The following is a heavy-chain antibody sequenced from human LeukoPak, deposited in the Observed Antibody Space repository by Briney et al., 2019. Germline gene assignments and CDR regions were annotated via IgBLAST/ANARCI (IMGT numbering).Heavy chain of an antibody. Sequence: GGSLRPSCAAAGFTFSRYGMHWVRQAPGKGLEWVAVIWYDGSNKYYADSVKGRFTISRDNSKNTLYLQMNSLRAADTAVYYCARDLYGSGWYINYWGQGTLVTVSS. CDR2: IWYDGSNK. CDR3: ARDLYGSGWYINY. V-gene: IGHV3-33*01. CDR1: GFTFSRYG. D-gene: IGHD6-19*01. J-gene: IGHJ4*02.